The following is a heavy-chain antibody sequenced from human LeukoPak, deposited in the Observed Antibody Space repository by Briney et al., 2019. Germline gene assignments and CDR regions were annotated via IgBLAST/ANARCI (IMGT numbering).Heavy chain of an antibody. CDR3: ARSYYYDNDSYYDFDY. D-gene: IGHD3-22*01. CDR1: GYNFVTYA. Sequence: GASVTVSCTASGYNFVTYAIHWVRQAPGQRLEWMGWINAGSGNTKYSQKFQGRVTITRDTSASTANMELSSLRSEDTAVYYCARSYYYDNDSYYDFDYWGQGTLVTVSS. V-gene: IGHV1-3*01. J-gene: IGHJ4*02. CDR2: INAGSGNT.